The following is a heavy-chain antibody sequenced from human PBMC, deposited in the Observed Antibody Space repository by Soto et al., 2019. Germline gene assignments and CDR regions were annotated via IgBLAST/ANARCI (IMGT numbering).Heavy chain of an antibody. CDR3: ASIAVASRGYYYGMDV. CDR2: IKRDGSEK. CDR1: GFTFSSYW. V-gene: IGHV3-7*01. J-gene: IGHJ6*02. Sequence: PGGSLRLSCAASGFTFSSYWMSWVRQAPGKGLEWVANIKRDGSEKYYVDSVKGRFTISRDNAKNSLYLQMNSLRAEDTAVYYCASIAVASRGYYYGMDVWGQGTTVTVSS. D-gene: IGHD6-19*01.